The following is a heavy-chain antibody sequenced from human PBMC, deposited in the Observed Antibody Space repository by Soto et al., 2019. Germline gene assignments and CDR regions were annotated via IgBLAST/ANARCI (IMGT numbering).Heavy chain of an antibody. Sequence: SETLCVTCTFSVGYIRISTYEWGGIRQPRGRGLEWIGSAYYSESTYYNPSRKSRVTISVDASKNQFSLRVNSVTAADTAVYYCARKRNWKVDYWGQGTLVTVS. D-gene: IGHD1-1*01. J-gene: IGHJ4*02. CDR2: AYYSEST. V-gene: IGHV4-39*01. CDR3: ARKRNWKVDY. CDR1: VGYIRISTYE.